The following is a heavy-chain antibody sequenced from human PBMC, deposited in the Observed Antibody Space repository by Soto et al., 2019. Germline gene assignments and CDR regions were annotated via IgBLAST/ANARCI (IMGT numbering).Heavy chain of an antibody. CDR1: GYTFTSYG. Sequence: ASVKVSCKASGYTFTSYGISWVRQAPGQGLEWMGWISAYNGNTNYAQKLQGRVTMTTDTSTSTAYMELRSLRSDDTAVYYCARLYYYDSSGYYPQPLGYWGQGTLVTVS. D-gene: IGHD3-22*01. J-gene: IGHJ4*02. CDR2: ISAYNGNT. CDR3: ARLYYYDSSGYYPQPLGY. V-gene: IGHV1-18*01.